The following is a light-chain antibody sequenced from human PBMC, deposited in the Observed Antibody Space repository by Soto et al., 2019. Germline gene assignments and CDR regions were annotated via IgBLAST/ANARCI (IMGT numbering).Light chain of an antibody. J-gene: IGKJ4*01. V-gene: IGKV4-1*01. CDR1: QSVLHSSNNKNH. CDR2: WAS. CDR3: QQYYTLPLT. Sequence: DIVMTQSPDSLAVSLGERATINCKSSQSVLHSSNNKNHLGWYQQKPGQPPKLLIYWASTRESGVPDRFSGSGSGTDITLTISSLQTEDVAVYYCQQYYTLPLTFGGGTKVEIK.